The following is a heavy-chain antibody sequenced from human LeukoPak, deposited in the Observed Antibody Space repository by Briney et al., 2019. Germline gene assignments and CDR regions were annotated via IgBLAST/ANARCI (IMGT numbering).Heavy chain of an antibody. CDR3: ARHSSVVRGWFDP. J-gene: IGHJ5*02. CDR2: IYATGNT. D-gene: IGHD2-15*01. Sequence: PSETLSLTCTVSGRSIGSYYWSWIRQPPGKGLEWVGYIYATGNTNYNPSLQSRVTISVDTSKNQFSLKLTSVTGADTALYYCARHSSVVRGWFDPWGQGTLVTVSS. CDR1: GRSIGSYY. V-gene: IGHV4-4*09.